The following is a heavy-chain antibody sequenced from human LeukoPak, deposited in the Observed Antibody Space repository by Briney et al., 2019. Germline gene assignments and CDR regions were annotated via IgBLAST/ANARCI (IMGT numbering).Heavy chain of an antibody. CDR1: GFTFSGYW. Sequence: GGSLTLSCAASGFTFSGYWMSWVRQAPGKGPEWVANIKRDGSEKYYVDSVKGRFTISRDNAKNSLYLEMNSLRGEDTAVYYCARHGSGWYVWGQGTLLTVSS. CDR2: IKRDGSEK. V-gene: IGHV3-7*05. CDR3: ARHGSGWYV. D-gene: IGHD6-19*01. J-gene: IGHJ4*02.